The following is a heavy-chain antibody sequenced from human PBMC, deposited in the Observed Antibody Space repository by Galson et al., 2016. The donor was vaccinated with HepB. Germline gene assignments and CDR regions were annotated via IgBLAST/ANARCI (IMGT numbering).Heavy chain of an antibody. J-gene: IGHJ5*02. CDR3: ARGRRIRGVSTKFNWFEP. CDR2: IKEGGAT. Sequence: LSLTCAVYDGSFSGYYWSWIRQSPGEGLEWIGEIKEGGATRYNPSLRSRITISIDTSKNQFSLSLTFVTAADTALYYCARGRRIRGVSTKFNWFEPWGQGTLVTVSS. V-gene: IGHV4-34*01. CDR1: DGSFSGYY. D-gene: IGHD3-10*01.